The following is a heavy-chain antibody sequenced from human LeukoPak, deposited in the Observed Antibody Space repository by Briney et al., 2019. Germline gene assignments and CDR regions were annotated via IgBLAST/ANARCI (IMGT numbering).Heavy chain of an antibody. D-gene: IGHD3-22*01. Sequence: SETLSLTCTVSGGSISSYYWSWIRQPAGKGLEWIGRIYTSGSTNYSPSLKSRVTMSVDTSKNQFSLKLSSVTAADTAVYYCASSEPKDYYDSSGYYSYWGQGTLVTVSS. CDR2: IYTSGST. V-gene: IGHV4-4*07. CDR3: ASSEPKDYYDSSGYYSY. CDR1: GGSISSYY. J-gene: IGHJ4*02.